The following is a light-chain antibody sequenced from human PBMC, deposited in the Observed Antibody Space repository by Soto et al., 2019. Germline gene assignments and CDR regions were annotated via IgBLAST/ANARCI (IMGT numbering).Light chain of an antibody. V-gene: IGKV3-20*01. CDR3: QQYGSSPLT. J-gene: IGKJ1*01. Sequence: PGERATLSCRASQRVTSRYLAWYQQRPGQPPRLLIYGASSRATGIPDRFSGSGSEADFTLTITRLEPEDFVVYYCQQYGSSPLTFGQGTKVEIK. CDR1: QRVTSRY. CDR2: GAS.